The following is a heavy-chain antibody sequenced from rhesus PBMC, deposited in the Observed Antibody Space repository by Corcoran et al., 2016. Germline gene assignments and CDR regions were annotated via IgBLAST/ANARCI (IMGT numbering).Heavy chain of an antibody. CDR2: IGCSNGNT. V-gene: IGHV4-165*02. J-gene: IGHJ4*01. CDR3: ARQVGGVY. Sequence: QVQLQESGPGLVKPSETLSLTCAVSGGPFTGYYWNWIRQPPGKGLEWIGYIGCSNGNTYYNPSLRSRVTISTDTSKNQFSLKLNSVTAADTAVYYCARQVGGVYWGQGVLVTVSS. CDR1: GGPFTGYY. D-gene: IGHD3-34*01.